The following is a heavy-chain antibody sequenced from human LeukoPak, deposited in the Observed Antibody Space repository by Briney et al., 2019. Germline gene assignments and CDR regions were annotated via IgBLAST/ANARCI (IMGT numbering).Heavy chain of an antibody. Sequence: GASVKVSCKASGYTFTGYYMHWVRQAPGQGLEWMGWINPNSGGTNYAQKFQGRVTMTRDTSISTAYMELSRLRSDDTAVYYCAFIAAADTNWFDPWGQGTLVTVSS. J-gene: IGHJ5*02. V-gene: IGHV1-2*02. CDR1: GYTFTGYY. CDR2: INPNSGGT. CDR3: AFIAAADTNWFDP. D-gene: IGHD6-13*01.